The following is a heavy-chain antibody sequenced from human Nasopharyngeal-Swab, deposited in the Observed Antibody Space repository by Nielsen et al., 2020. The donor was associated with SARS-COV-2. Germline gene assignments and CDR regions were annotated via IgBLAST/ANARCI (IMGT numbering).Heavy chain of an antibody. V-gene: IGHV3-21*01. J-gene: IGHJ4*02. Sequence: WIRQPPGKGLEWVSSISSSSRYIYYADSVKGRFTISRDNAKNSLYLQMNSLRAEDTAVYYCARDSYHYDTSGYYYYFDYWGQGTLVTVSS. CDR2: ISSSSRYI. D-gene: IGHD3-22*01. CDR3: ARDSYHYDTSGYYYYFDY.